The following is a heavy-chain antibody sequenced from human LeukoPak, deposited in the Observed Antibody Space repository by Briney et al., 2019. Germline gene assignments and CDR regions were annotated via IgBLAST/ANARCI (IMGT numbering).Heavy chain of an antibody. V-gene: IGHV3-21*01. D-gene: IGHD4-17*01. CDR2: ISSSSSYI. CDR1: GFTFSNYG. Sequence: GGSLRLSCAASGFTFSNYGMHWVRQAPGKGLEWVSSISSSSSYIDHADSVKGRFTISRDNAKNSLYLQMNSLRAEDTAVYYCARVIVNDYGDYTDYWGQGTLVTVSS. CDR3: ARVIVNDYGDYTDY. J-gene: IGHJ4*02.